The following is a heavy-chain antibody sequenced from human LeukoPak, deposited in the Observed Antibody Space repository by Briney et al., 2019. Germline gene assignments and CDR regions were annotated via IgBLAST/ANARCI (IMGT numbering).Heavy chain of an antibody. CDR1: GFTFSSYS. Sequence: GGSLRLSCAASGFTFSSYSMNWVRQAPGKGLEWVSYISSSSSTIYYADSVKGRFTISRDNAKNSLYLQMNSPRAEDTAVYYCAREGGGTFDYWGQGTLVTVSS. CDR3: AREGGGTFDY. D-gene: IGHD2-15*01. V-gene: IGHV3-48*01. CDR2: ISSSSSTI. J-gene: IGHJ4*02.